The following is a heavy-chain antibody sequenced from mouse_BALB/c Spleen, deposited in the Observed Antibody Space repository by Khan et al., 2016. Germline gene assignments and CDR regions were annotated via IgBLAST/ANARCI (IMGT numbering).Heavy chain of an antibody. CDR2: IDPANGNT. CDR3: ARSPYDYDVGFAY. V-gene: IGHV14-3*02. D-gene: IGHD2-4*01. J-gene: IGHJ3*01. Sequence: EVQLQESGAELVKPGASVKLSCTASGFNIKDTYMHWVKQRPEQGLEWIGRIDPANGNTKYDPKFQGQATITADKSSNTAYLQLSSLTSEDTAVYDCARSPYDYDVGFAYWGQGTLVTVSA. CDR1: GFNIKDTY.